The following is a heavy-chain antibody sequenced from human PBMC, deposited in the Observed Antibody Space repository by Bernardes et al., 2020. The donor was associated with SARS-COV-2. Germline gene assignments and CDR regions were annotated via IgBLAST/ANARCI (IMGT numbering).Heavy chain of an antibody. V-gene: IGHV5-51*01. J-gene: IGHJ4*02. CDR1: GYNFATYW. CDR3: ASPIGALSADY. D-gene: IGHD3-10*01. CDR2: IYPADSDA. Sequence: GESLKISCKTSGYNFATYWIGWVRQMPGKGLEWMGFIYPADSDARYNPSFQGDFIMSVDKSISTAYLQWNSLKASDTAIYYCASPIGALSADYWGQGTQVTVSA.